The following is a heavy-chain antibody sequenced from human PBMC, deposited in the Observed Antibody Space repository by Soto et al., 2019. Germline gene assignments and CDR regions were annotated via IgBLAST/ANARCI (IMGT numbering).Heavy chain of an antibody. J-gene: IGHJ4*02. CDR2: INAGSGYT. D-gene: IGHD4-17*01. V-gene: IGHV1-3*01. CDR3: AGGLPGDFDN. CDR1: GYSFTSYS. Sequence: QVQLVQSGAEVKKPGASVKVSCKASGYSFTSYSMHWVRQAPGQRLEWLGWINAGSGYTTYSQKFQGRVSLARDTSGTTAYMELSSLRSEDTAVYFCAGGLPGDFDNGGQGTLVTVSS.